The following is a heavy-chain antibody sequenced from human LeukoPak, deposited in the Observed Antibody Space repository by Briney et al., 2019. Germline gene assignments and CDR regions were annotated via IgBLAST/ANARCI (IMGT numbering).Heavy chain of an antibody. CDR1: GFTFSSYG. V-gene: IGHV3-21*01. J-gene: IGHJ4*02. CDR3: AREQSYSEEIVVVNPPFDY. Sequence: GGSLRLSCAASGFTFSSYGMNWVRQAPGKGLEWVSSISSSGTYIYFADSVKGRFTISRDNAKNSLYLQMNSLRAEDTALYYCAREQSYSEEIVVVNPPFDYWGQGTLVTVSS. D-gene: IGHD2-21*01. CDR2: ISSSGTYI.